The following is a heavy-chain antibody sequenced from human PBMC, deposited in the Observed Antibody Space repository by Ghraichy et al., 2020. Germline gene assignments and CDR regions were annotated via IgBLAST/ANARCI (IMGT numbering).Heavy chain of an antibody. CDR3: VRGGRTVRPSDDY. Sequence: GGSLRLSCAASGFTFTDYSMSWVRQAPGEGLEWVSSISSSSSHIYYADSLKGRFTISRDNAKNSLYLQMNSLRAEDTAVYYCVRGGRTVRPSDDYWGHRTLVTVSS. CDR2: ISSSSSHI. D-gene: IGHD4-11*01. CDR1: GFTFTDYS. V-gene: IGHV3-21*01. J-gene: IGHJ4*01.